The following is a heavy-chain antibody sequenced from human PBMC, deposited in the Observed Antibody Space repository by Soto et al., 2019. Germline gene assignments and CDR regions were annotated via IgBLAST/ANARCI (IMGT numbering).Heavy chain of an antibody. D-gene: IGHD2-2*01. CDR1: AFNLRSYS. J-gene: IGHJ6*02. V-gene: IGHV1-3*01. CDR2: INGDSGKP. CDR3: GRGAGTSKIYAMGMDV. Sequence: QAQLVQSGPEVQKPGASMKVSCKASAFNLRSYSIHWVRQAPGQRLEWMGQINGDSGKPRYSHRFEGRVTFKRDTDARTATLELHSLRPEDTAVYYCGRGAGTSKIYAMGMDVWGQGTAVSVSS.